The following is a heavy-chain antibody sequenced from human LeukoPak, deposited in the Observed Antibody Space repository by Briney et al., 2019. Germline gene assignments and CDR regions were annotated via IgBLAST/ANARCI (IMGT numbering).Heavy chain of an antibody. V-gene: IGHV3-23*01. CDR1: GFTFSSYA. CDR3: AKDPGGRYFYYMDV. CDR2: ISGSGGST. Sequence: GGSLRLSCAASGFTFSSYAMSWVRQAPGKGLEWVSAISGSGGSTYYADSVKGRFTISRDNSKNTLYLQMNSLRAEDTAVYYCAKDPGGRYFYYMDVWGKGTTVTVSS. D-gene: IGHD4-23*01. J-gene: IGHJ6*03.